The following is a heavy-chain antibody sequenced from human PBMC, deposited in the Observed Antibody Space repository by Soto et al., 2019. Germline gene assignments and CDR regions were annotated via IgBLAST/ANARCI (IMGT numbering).Heavy chain of an antibody. D-gene: IGHD4-17*01. J-gene: IGHJ4*02. CDR2: ISYDGNNK. V-gene: IGHV3-30*18. Sequence: QVQLVESGGGVVQPGRSLRLSCAASGFTFSSYGMHWVRQAPGKGLEWVAVISYDGNNKYYADSVKGRFTISRDNFKNTLYLQMDSLRAEDTAMYYCANDHLETTVTTPSYWGQGTLVTVSS. CDR3: ANDHLETTVTTPSY. CDR1: GFTFSSYG.